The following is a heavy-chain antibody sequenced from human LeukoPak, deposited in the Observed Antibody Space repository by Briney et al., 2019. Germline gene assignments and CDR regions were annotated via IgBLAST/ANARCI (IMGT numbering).Heavy chain of an antibody. V-gene: IGHV3-9*01. CDR3: AREQAYYYDSSGTALMAEIKYYFDY. D-gene: IGHD3-22*01. CDR2: ISWNSGSI. J-gene: IGHJ4*02. Sequence: PGGSLRLSCAASGFTFDDYAMHWVRQAPGKGLEWVSGISWNSGSIGYADSVKGRFTISRDNAKNSLYLQMNSLRAEDTGVYYCAREQAYYYDSSGTALMAEIKYYFDYWGQGTLVTVSS. CDR1: GFTFDDYA.